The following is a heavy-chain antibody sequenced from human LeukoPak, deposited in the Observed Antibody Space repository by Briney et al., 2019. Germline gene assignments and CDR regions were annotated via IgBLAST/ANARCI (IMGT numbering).Heavy chain of an antibody. CDR2: VNSDGSST. V-gene: IGHV3-74*01. Sequence: GGSLRLSCAASGFTFSRKWMHWVRQAPGKGLVWVSRVNSDGSSTNYADSVKGRFTVSRDNAKNTLYLQMNSLRDEDTAVYYCARAQYLADDAFDIWGQGTMVTVSS. CDR3: ARAQYLADDAFDI. CDR1: GFTFSRKW. D-gene: IGHD4-11*01. J-gene: IGHJ3*02.